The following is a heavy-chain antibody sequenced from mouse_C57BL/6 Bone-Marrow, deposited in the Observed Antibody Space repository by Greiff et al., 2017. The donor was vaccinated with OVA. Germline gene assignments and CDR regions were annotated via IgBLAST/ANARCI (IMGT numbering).Heavy chain of an antibody. CDR1: GFTFSDYG. J-gene: IGHJ3*01. CDR2: ISSGSSTI. CDR3: ARDDYPAWFAY. V-gene: IGHV5-17*01. D-gene: IGHD2-4*01. Sequence: EVNLVESGGGLVKPGGSLKLSCAASGFTFSDYGMHWVRQAPEKGLECVAYISSGSSTIYYADTVKGRFTISRDNAKNTLFLQMTSLRSEDTAMYYCARDDYPAWFAYWGQGTLVTVSA.